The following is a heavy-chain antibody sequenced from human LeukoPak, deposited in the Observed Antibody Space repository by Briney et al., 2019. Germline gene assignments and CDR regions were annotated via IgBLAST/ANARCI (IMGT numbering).Heavy chain of an antibody. CDR1: GGSISSTSYY. CDR3: TKHGGYDSSGYWFDP. V-gene: IGHV4-39*01. D-gene: IGHD3-22*01. CDR2: IYYSGRT. J-gene: IGHJ5*02. Sequence: SETLSLTCTVSGGSISSTSYYWGWIRQPPGKGLEWTGSIYYSGRTYYNPSLKSRVTISVDTSKNQFSLKLSSVTAADTAVYYCTKHGGYDSSGYWFDPWGQGTLVTVSS.